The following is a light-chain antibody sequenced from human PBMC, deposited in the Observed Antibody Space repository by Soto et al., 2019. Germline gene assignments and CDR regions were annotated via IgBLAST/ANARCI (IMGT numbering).Light chain of an antibody. Sequence: EIVLTRSPGTLSLSPGERATLSCRASQSVSSSYLAWYQQKPGQTPRLLIHGASTRATGIAARFSGSGSGTEFTLTTSGLQSEDFATYYCQQYNNWPVTFGGGTKVDI. CDR1: QSVSSSY. CDR2: GAS. V-gene: IGKV3D-15*01. CDR3: QQYNNWPVT. J-gene: IGKJ4*01.